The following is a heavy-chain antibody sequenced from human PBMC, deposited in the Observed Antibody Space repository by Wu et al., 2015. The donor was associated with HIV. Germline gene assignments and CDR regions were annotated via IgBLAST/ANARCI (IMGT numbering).Heavy chain of an antibody. CDR1: GYTFTSYY. CDR3: ATAGCSNGVCYKGLDY. J-gene: IGHJ4*02. V-gene: IGHV1-46*01. Sequence: QVQLVPSGAEVKKPGASVKVSCKASGYTFTSYYMHWVRQAPGQGLEWMGIINPSGGSTSYAQKFQGRVTMTRDTSTSTVYMELSSLRSEDTAVYYCATAGCSNGVCYKGLDYWGQGTLVTVSS. CDR2: INPSGGST. D-gene: IGHD2-8*01.